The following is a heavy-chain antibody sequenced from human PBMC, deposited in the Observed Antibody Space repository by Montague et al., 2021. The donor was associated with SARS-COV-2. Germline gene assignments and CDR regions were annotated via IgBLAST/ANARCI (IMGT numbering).Heavy chain of an antibody. CDR2: INDRGVTNY. V-gene: IGHV4-34*01. J-gene: IGHJ4*02. Sequence: SETLSLTGAVYGESFSGSFWSWIRQPPGKGLEWIAEINDRGVTNYNYNPSLGSRVTISADTSQNQFSLKLRSVTAADTAVYYCARWDPQTLTVISLRGKSANDYWGQGTLVTVSS. CDR3: ARWDPQTLTVISLRGKSANDY. D-gene: IGHD4-11*01. CDR1: GESFSGSF.